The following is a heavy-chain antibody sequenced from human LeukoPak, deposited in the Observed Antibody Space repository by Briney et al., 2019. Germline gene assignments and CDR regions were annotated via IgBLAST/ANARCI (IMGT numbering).Heavy chain of an antibody. CDR2: INHSGST. J-gene: IGHJ4*02. V-gene: IGHV4-34*01. CDR1: AGSFSGYY. Sequence: SETLSLTWALYAGSFSGYYWSWIRQPPGKGLEWIGEINHSGSTNYNPSLKSRVTISVDTSKNQFSLKLSSVTAADTAVYYCARGGIAAAGDFDYWGQGTLVTVSS. D-gene: IGHD6-13*01. CDR3: ARGGIAAAGDFDY.